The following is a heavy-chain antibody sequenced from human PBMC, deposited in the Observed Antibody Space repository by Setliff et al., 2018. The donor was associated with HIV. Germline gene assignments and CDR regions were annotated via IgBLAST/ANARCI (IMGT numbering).Heavy chain of an antibody. CDR1: GFTFSLHR. Sequence: PGGSLRLSCVGSGFTFSLHRMVWVRQAPGKGPEWVSSISGHSVTTYYADSVKGRFTISRDNSKNALYLQLNSLSAEDTAIYYCAKRLAGSNTWYHFDTWGQGTLVTVSS. J-gene: IGHJ4*02. CDR2: ISGHSVTT. V-gene: IGHV3-23*01. CDR3: AKRLAGSNTWYHFDT. D-gene: IGHD6-13*01.